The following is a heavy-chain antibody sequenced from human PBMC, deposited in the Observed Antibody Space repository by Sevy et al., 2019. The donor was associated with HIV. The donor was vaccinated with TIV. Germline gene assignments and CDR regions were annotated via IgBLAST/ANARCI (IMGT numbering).Heavy chain of an antibody. J-gene: IGHJ3*02. Sequence: GGSLRLSCAASGFTFDDYAMHWVRQAPGKGLEWVSGISWNSGSIGYADSVKGRFTISRDNAKNSLYLQMNSLRAEDMDLYYCANDIFGSGWYCDAFDIWGQWTMVTVSS. CDR1: GFTFDDYA. D-gene: IGHD6-19*01. CDR2: ISWNSGSI. V-gene: IGHV3-9*03. CDR3: ANDIFGSGWYCDAFDI.